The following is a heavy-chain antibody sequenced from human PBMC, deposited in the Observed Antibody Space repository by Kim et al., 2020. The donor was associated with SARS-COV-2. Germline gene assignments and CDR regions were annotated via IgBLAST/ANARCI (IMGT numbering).Heavy chain of an antibody. Sequence: GGSLRLSCAASGFTFTNYAMSWVRQAPGKGLEWVSGIVDTGGSAYYSDSVKGRFTNSRDNSNYILYLQMNSLRVEDTAVYYCAKGGISYALGLDYWGQGILVTVSS. D-gene: IGHD1-20*01. CDR3: AKGGISYALGLDY. CDR1: GFTFTNYA. V-gene: IGHV3-23*01. CDR2: IVDTGGSA. J-gene: IGHJ4*02.